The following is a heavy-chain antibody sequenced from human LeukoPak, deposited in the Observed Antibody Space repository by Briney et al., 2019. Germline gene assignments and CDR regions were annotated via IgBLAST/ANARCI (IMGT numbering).Heavy chain of an antibody. V-gene: IGHV1-69*13. J-gene: IGHJ5*02. CDR2: IIPIFGTA. D-gene: IGHD2-21*01. CDR1: GGTFSSYA. Sequence: SVKVSCKDSGGTFSSYAISWVRQAPGQGPEWMGGIIPIFGTANYAQKFQGRVTITADESTSTAYMELSSLRSEDTAVYYCARGPRIVSWFDPWGQGTLVTVSS. CDR3: ARGPRIVSWFDP.